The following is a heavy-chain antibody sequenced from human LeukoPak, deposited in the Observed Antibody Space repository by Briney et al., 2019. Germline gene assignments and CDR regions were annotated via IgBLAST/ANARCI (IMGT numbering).Heavy chain of an antibody. D-gene: IGHD3-10*01. CDR3: ARAYYYGSGSYGLDY. Sequence: PSETLSLTCTASGGSISSYYWSWIRQPAGKGLEWIGRIYTSGSTNYNPSLKSRVTMSVDTSKNQFSLKLTSVTAADTAVYYCARAYYYGSGSYGLDYWGQGALVTVPS. CDR1: GGSISSYY. CDR2: IYTSGST. V-gene: IGHV4-4*07. J-gene: IGHJ4*02.